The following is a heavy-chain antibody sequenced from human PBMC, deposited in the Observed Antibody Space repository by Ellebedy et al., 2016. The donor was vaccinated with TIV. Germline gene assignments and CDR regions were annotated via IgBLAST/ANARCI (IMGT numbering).Heavy chain of an antibody. Sequence: GESLKISCAASGFTFSSYWMSWVRQAPGKGLEWVANIKQDGSEKYYVDSVKGRFTISRDNAKNSLYLQMNSLRAEDTAVYYCARVRAVAGTGFGGWFDPWGQGTLVTVSS. CDR1: GFTFSSYW. J-gene: IGHJ5*02. CDR2: IKQDGSEK. V-gene: IGHV3-7*03. CDR3: ARVRAVAGTGFGGWFDP. D-gene: IGHD6-19*01.